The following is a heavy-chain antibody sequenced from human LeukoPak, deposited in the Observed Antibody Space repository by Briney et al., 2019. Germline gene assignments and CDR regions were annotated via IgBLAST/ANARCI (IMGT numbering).Heavy chain of an antibody. V-gene: IGHV3-30-3*01. D-gene: IGHD4-23*01. CDR1: GFTFSSYA. J-gene: IGHJ4*02. CDR3: ARDPRYGGNSGFDY. Sequence: PGGSLRLSCAASGFTFSSYAMHWVRQAPGKGLEWVAVISYDGSNKYYADSVKGRFTISRDNSKNTLYLQMNSLRAEDTAVYYCARDPRYGGNSGFDYWGQGTLVTVSS. CDR2: ISYDGSNK.